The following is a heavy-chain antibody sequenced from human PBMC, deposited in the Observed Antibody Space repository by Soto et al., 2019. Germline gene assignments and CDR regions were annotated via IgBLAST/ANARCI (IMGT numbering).Heavy chain of an antibody. CDR3: ARVGSGDVPAFDI. J-gene: IGHJ3*02. CDR1: GGTFSSYA. CDR2: IIPIFGTA. V-gene: IGHV1-69*13. Sequence: SVKVSCKASGGTFSSYAISWVRQAPGQGLEWMGGIIPIFGTANYAQKFQGRVTITADESTSTAYMELSSLRSEDTAVYYCARVGSGDVPAFDIWGQGTMVTVSS. D-gene: IGHD6-19*01.